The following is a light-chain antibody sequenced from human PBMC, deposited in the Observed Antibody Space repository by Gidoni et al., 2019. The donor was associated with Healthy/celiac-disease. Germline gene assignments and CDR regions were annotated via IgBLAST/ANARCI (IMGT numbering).Light chain of an antibody. Sequence: PGERATLSCRASQSVSSYLAWYQQKPGQAPRLLIYDASNRATGIPARFSCSGSGTDFTLTISSLEPEDFAVYYCQQRSNWPPGYTFGQGTKLEIK. V-gene: IGKV3-11*01. CDR3: QQRSNWPPGYT. CDR1: QSVSSY. J-gene: IGKJ2*01. CDR2: DAS.